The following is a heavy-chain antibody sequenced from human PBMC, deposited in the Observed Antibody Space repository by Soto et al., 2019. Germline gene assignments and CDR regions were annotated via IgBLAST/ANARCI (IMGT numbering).Heavy chain of an antibody. CDR3: ARAGYDFWSGYDYYYYYYMDV. CDR1: GYTFTSYD. Sequence: ASVKVSFKASGYTFTSYDINWVRQATGQGLEWMGWMNPNSGNTGYAQKFQGRVTMTRNTSISTAYMELSSLRSEDTAVYYCARAGYDFWSGYDYYYYYYMDVWGKGTTVTVSS. CDR2: MNPNSGNT. V-gene: IGHV1-8*01. J-gene: IGHJ6*03. D-gene: IGHD3-3*01.